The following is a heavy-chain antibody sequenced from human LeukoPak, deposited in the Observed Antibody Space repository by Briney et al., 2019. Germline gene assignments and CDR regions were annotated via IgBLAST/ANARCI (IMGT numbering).Heavy chain of an antibody. D-gene: IGHD6-19*01. CDR3: ARDHPYSSGWYGYDY. Sequence: ASVKVSCKASGGTFSSYAISWVRQAPGQGLEWMGGIIPIFGTANYAQKFLGRVTMTTDTSTSTAYMELRSLRSDDTAVYYCARDHPYSSGWYGYDYWGQGTLVTVSS. J-gene: IGHJ4*02. CDR1: GGTFSSYA. CDR2: IIPIFGTA. V-gene: IGHV1-69*05.